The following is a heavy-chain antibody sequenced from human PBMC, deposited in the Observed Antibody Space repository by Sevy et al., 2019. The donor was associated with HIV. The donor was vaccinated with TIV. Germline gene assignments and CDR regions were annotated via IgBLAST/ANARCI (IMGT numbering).Heavy chain of an antibody. D-gene: IGHD3-10*01. V-gene: IGHV3-74*01. CDR3: AKKGGYGSGSYYWYFDL. Sequence: GGSLRLSCAASGFTFSAYWMHWVRQAPGKGLVWVSHINTDGSGTSYADSVKGRFTISRDNAKNTLYLQMNSLRVEDTAVYYCAKKGGYGSGSYYWYFDLWGRGTLVTVPQ. CDR2: INTDGSGT. J-gene: IGHJ2*01. CDR1: GFTFSAYW.